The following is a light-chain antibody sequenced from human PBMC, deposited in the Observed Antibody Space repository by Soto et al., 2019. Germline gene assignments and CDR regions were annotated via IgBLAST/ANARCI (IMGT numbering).Light chain of an antibody. CDR1: QSISSY. CDR2: AAS. V-gene: IGKV1-39*01. CDR3: QQSDRTPLT. J-gene: IGKJ4*01. Sequence: DIQMTQSPSSLSASVGDRVTITCRASQSISSYLNWYQQKPGKAPKLLIYAASSLQSGVPSTFSGTGSGTDFTHTISSLQPEDFATYYSQQSDRTPLTFGGVTKVEIK.